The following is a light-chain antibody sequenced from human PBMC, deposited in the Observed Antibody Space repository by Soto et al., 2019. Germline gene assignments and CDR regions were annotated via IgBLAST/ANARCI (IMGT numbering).Light chain of an antibody. Sequence: GPVSLSPGKRATLSCRASLTISDNYLAWYQQKAGQAPRLVIFGASSRATGIPDRFSASGSGTDFTLAISRLESEDFAVYFCQQDSMGPQTVGQGTKVDIK. CDR2: GAS. V-gene: IGKV3-20*01. J-gene: IGKJ1*01. CDR3: QQDSMGPQT. CDR1: LTISDNY.